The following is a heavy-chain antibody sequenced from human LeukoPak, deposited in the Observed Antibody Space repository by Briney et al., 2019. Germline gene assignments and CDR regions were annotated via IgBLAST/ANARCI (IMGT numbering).Heavy chain of an antibody. CDR1: GYTFTGYY. J-gene: IGHJ6*03. Sequence: ASVKVSCKASGYTFTGYYMHWVRQAPGQGLEWMGRINPNSGGTNYAQKFQGRVTMTRDTSISTAYMELSSLRSEDTAVYYCARVVSGWSRYYYYYMDVWGKGTTVTVSS. V-gene: IGHV1-2*06. CDR2: INPNSGGT. CDR3: ARVVSGWSRYYYYYMDV. D-gene: IGHD1-26*01.